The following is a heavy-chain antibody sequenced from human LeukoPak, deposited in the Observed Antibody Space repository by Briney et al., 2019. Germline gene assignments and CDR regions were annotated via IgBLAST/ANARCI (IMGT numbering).Heavy chain of an antibody. D-gene: IGHD6-19*01. CDR2: IYYSGST. CDR1: GGSISSYY. Sequence: SETLSLTCTVSGGSISSYYWSWIRQPPGKGLEWIGYIYYSGSTNYNPSLKSRVTISVDTSKNQFSLKLSSVTAADTAVYYCERGPKAVAGTVYYYGMDVWGQGTTVTVSS. V-gene: IGHV4-59*01. J-gene: IGHJ6*02. CDR3: ERGPKAVAGTVYYYGMDV.